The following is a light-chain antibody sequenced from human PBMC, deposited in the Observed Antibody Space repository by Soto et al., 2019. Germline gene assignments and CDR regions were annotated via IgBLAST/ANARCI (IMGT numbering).Light chain of an antibody. CDR2: GAS. Sequence: EIVMTQSPATLSVSPGERATLSCRARRYVSSNLAWYQQKPGQAPRLLIYGASTRATGIPARFSGSGSGTEFTLTISSLQSEDLGVYYCQQYNNEWTFGQGTKVEIK. V-gene: IGKV3-15*01. CDR3: QQYNNEWT. CDR1: RYVSSN. J-gene: IGKJ1*01.